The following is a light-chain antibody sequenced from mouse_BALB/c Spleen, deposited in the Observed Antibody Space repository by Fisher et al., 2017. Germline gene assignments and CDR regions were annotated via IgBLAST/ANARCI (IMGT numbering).Light chain of an antibody. CDR1: SSVSSSY. J-gene: IGKJ5*01. Sequence: DIVMTQTPAIMSASPGEKVTMTCRASSSVSSSYLHWYQQKSGASPKLWIYSTSNLASGVPARFSGSGSGTSYSLTIGTMEAEDVATYYCQQGSSIPLTFGAGTKLELK. CDR2: STS. V-gene: IGKV4-57-1*01. CDR3: QQGSSIPLT.